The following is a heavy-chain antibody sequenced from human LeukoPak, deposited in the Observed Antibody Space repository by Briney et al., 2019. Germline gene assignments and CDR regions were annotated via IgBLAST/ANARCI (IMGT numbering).Heavy chain of an antibody. D-gene: IGHD1-26*01. Sequence: SETLSLTCAVYGGSFSGYYWSWIRQPPGKGLEWIGEINHSGSTNYNPSLKSRVTISVDTSKNQFSLKLSSVTAADTAVYYCASGGSIDYWGQGTLVTVSS. V-gene: IGHV4-34*01. J-gene: IGHJ4*02. CDR2: INHSGST. CDR1: GGSFSGYY. CDR3: ASGGSIDY.